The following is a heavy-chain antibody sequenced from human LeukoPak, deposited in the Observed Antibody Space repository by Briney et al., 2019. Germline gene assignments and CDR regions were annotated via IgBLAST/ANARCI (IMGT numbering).Heavy chain of an antibody. V-gene: IGHV5-51*01. CDR1: GYSFTYYR. D-gene: IGHD5-24*01. Sequence: GESLKISCKGFGYSFTYYRIGWVRQMPGKGLEWMGIIYPGDSDTRYSPSFQGQVTISADKSISTAYLQWSSLRASDTAMYYCSKCGKMATISNCYFDYWGQGTVVTVSS. CDR3: SKCGKMATISNCYFDY. CDR2: IYPGDSDT. J-gene: IGHJ4*02.